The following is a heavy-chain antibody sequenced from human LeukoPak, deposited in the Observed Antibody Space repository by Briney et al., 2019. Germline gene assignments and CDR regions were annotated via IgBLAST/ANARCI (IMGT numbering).Heavy chain of an antibody. J-gene: IGHJ6*04. D-gene: IGHD2-15*01. CDR3: ARVRRYCSGGSCYSYGMDV. V-gene: IGHV4-34*01. CDR2: INHSGST. CDR1: SGSFSGYY. Sequence: SETLSLTCAVYSGSFSGYYWSWIRQPPGKGLEWIGEINHSGSTNYNPSLKSRVTISVDTSKNQFSLKLSSVTAADTAVYYCARVRRYCSGGSCYSYGMDVWDKGTTVTVSS.